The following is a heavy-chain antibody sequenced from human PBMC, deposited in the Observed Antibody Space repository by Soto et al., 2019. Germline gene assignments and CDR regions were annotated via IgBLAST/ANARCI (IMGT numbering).Heavy chain of an antibody. CDR3: ARRAAHDAFDI. CDR2: ISTSGRDR. V-gene: IGHV3-21*01. D-gene: IGHD6-13*01. J-gene: IGHJ3*02. Sequence: PGGSLRLSCAASGISFSTFTMSWVRQAPGKGLEWVSSISTSGRDRYYADSVKGRFTISRENAKNSLYLQMNSLRAGDTAVYYCARRAAHDAFDIWGQGTMVTVSS. CDR1: GISFSTFT.